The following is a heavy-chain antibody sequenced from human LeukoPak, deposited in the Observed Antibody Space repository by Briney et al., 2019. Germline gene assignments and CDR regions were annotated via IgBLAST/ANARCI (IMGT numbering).Heavy chain of an antibody. J-gene: IGHJ4*02. CDR1: GASISDYY. D-gene: IGHD6-13*01. V-gene: IGHV4-59*13. CDR3: AGAKAAAGIDYFDY. Sequence: SETLSLTCTVSGASISDYYWNWIRQPPGKGLEWIGYIYYSGSTNYNPSLKSRVTISVDTSKNQFSLKLSSVTAADTAVYYCAGAKAAAGIDYFDYWGQGTLVTVSS. CDR2: IYYSGST.